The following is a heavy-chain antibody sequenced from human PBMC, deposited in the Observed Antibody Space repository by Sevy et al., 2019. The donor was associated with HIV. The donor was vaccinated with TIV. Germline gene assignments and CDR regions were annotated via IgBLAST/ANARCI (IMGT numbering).Heavy chain of an antibody. CDR2: IYYSGST. Sequence: SETLSLTCTVSGGSISSYYWSWIRQPPGKGLEWIGYIYYSGSTKYNPSLKSRVTISVDTSKNQFSLKLSSVTAADTAVYYCARDRLLGVGYCSGGSCVNWFDPWGQGTLVTVSS. V-gene: IGHV4-59*01. CDR1: GGSISSYY. D-gene: IGHD2-15*01. CDR3: ARDRLLGVGYCSGGSCVNWFDP. J-gene: IGHJ5*02.